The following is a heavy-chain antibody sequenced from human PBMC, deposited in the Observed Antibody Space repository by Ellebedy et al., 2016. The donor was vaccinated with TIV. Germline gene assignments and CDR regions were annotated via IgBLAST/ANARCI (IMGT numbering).Heavy chain of an antibody. CDR3: ARGAVVRGVIITSYYGMDV. Sequence: AASVKVSCKASGGTFSSYAISWVRQAPGQGLEWMGGIIPIFGTANYAQKFQGRVTITADESTSTAYMELSSLRSEDTAVYYCARGAVVRGVIITSYYGMDVWGQGTTVTVSS. V-gene: IGHV1-69*13. CDR2: IIPIFGTA. J-gene: IGHJ6*02. D-gene: IGHD3-10*01. CDR1: GGTFSSYA.